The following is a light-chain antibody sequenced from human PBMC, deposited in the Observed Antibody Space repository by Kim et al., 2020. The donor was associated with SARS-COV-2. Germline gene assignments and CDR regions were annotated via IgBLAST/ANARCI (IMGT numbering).Light chain of an antibody. CDR3: QQRSSWPRT. Sequence: EIVLTQSPATLSLSPGERATLSCRASQSISSDLVWYQQKPGLPPRLLIYDASNGATGIPARFSGSGSGTDFTLTISSLEPEDFAVYYCQQRSSWPRTFGQGSKVDIK. CDR1: QSISSD. J-gene: IGKJ1*01. CDR2: DAS. V-gene: IGKV3-11*01.